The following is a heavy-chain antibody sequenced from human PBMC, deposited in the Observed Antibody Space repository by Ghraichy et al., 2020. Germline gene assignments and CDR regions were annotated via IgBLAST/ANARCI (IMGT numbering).Heavy chain of an antibody. CDR1: GFTVSSNY. Sequence: GEYLNISCAASGFTVSSNYMSWVRQAPGKGLEWVSVIYSGGSTYYADSVKGRFTISRDNSKNTLYLQMNSLRAEDTAVYYCARENWGFDYWGQGTLVTVSS. D-gene: IGHD3-16*01. CDR3: ARENWGFDY. J-gene: IGHJ4*02. V-gene: IGHV3-53*01. CDR2: IYSGGST.